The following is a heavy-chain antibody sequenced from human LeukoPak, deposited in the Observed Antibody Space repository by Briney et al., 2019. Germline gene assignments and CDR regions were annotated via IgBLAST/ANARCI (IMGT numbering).Heavy chain of an antibody. CDR1: GYTFTSYD. J-gene: IGHJ4*02. CDR3: ARMSNPAAGYRY. V-gene: IGHV1-8*01. CDR2: MNPNSGNT. D-gene: IGHD6-13*01. Sequence: GASEKVSCKASGYTFTSYDINWVRQATGQGLEWMGWMNPNSGNTGYAQKFQGRVTMTRNTSISTAYMELSSLRSEDTAVYYCARMSNPAAGYRYWGQGTLVTVSS.